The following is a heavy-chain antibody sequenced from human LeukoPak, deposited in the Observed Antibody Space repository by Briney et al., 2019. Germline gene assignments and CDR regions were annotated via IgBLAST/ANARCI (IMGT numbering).Heavy chain of an antibody. CDR2: ISSSSSYI. CDR1: GFTFSSYS. J-gene: IGHJ6*02. Sequence: GGSLRLSCAASGFTFSSYSMNWVRQAPGKGLEWVSSISSSSSYIYYADSVKGRFTISRDNAKNSLYLQMNSLRAEDTAVYYCARDQNDIVVVPAAPRCMDVWGQGTTVTVSS. V-gene: IGHV3-21*01. CDR3: ARDQNDIVVVPAAPRCMDV. D-gene: IGHD2-2*01.